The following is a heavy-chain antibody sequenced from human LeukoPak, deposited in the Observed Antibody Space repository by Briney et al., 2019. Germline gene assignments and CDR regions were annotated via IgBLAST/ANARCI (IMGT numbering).Heavy chain of an antibody. CDR3: ARGLRIVDS. D-gene: IGHD3-16*02. CDR1: GFTFSTYA. Sequence: PGGSLRLSCAASGFTFSTYAMNWVRQAPGKGLEWVSGISGSGGSTYYADSVKGRFTISRDNSKNMLYLQMNSLRAEDTALYYCARGLRIVDSWGQGTLVTASS. J-gene: IGHJ4*02. V-gene: IGHV3-23*01. CDR2: ISGSGGST.